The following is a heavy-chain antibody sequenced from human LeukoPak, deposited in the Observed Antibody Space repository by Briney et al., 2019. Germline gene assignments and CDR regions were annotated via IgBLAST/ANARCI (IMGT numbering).Heavy chain of an antibody. D-gene: IGHD4-23*01. CDR3: ARLGTVVTPDWYFGL. CDR1: GGSISTYY. V-gene: IGHV4-59*08. J-gene: IGHJ2*01. CDR2: IYYSGST. Sequence: SETLSFTCTVSGGSISTYYWSWIRQPPGKGLEWIGYIYYSGSTNYNPSLESRVTMAVDTSKNQFSLRLSSVTAADTAVYYCARLGTVVTPDWYFGLWGRGTLVTVSS.